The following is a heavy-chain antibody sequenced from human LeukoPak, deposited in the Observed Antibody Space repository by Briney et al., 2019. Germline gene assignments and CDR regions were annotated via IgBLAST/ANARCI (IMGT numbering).Heavy chain of an antibody. Sequence: SETLSLICTVSGGFISSSIYYWGWIRQPPGKGLEWIGTIYYNGTTYYNPSLKSRVTISVDTSKNQFSLKLSSVTAADTAVYYCVGIAAAGSAFDIWGQGTMVTVSS. D-gene: IGHD6-13*01. CDR1: GGFISSSIYY. CDR3: VGIAAAGSAFDI. CDR2: IYYNGTT. V-gene: IGHV4-39*01. J-gene: IGHJ3*02.